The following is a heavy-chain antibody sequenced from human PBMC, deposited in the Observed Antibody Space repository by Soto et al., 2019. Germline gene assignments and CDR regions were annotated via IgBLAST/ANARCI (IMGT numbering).Heavy chain of an antibody. CDR3: AGGRYGSGSYHDYFVMDV. Sequence: QVQLQQWGAGLLKPSETLSLTCAVYGGSFSGYYWSWIRQPPGKGLEWMGEINQSGSTNYNPSIKCLVTITGDTSKNQFSLKLSSVTAADTAVYYCAGGRYGSGSYHDYFVMDVWGQGTTVTVSS. CDR1: GGSFSGYY. CDR2: INQSGST. V-gene: IGHV4-34*01. J-gene: IGHJ6*02. D-gene: IGHD3-10*01.